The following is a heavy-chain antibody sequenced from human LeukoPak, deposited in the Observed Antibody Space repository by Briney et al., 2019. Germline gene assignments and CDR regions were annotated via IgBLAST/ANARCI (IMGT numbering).Heavy chain of an antibody. CDR1: GVIVSSNC. CDR3: ARGGGEYSYGSFDY. V-gene: IGHV3-53*01. D-gene: IGHD5-18*01. CDR2: IYSGGTT. J-gene: IGHJ4*02. Sequence: PGGSLRLSCAASGVIVSSNCMSWVRQAPGKGLEWVSVIYSGGTTHYADSVKGRFTISRDNSKNTLYLQMNSLRAEDTAVYYCARGGGEYSYGSFDYWGQGTLVTVSS.